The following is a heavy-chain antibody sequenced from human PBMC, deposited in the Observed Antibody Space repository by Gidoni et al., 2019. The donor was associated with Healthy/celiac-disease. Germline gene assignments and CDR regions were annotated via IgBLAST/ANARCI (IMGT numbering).Heavy chain of an antibody. J-gene: IGHJ3*02. Sequence: QVQLVQSGAEVKKPGASVKVSCKASGYTFTSYAMHWVRQAPGQRLEWMGWINAGNGNTKYSQKFQGRVTITRDTSASTAYMELSSLRSEDTAVYYCARVSTVVTPGAFDIWGQGTMVTVSS. D-gene: IGHD4-17*01. CDR3: ARVSTVVTPGAFDI. V-gene: IGHV1-3*01. CDR2: INAGNGNT. CDR1: GYTFTSYA.